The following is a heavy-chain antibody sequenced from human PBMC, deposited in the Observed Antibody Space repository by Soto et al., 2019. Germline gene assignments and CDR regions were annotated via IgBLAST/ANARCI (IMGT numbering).Heavy chain of an antibody. CDR3: ARDLDCSSTSCYRVVDYYCGMDV. D-gene: IGHD2-2*02. Sequence: GGSLRLSCAASGFTFSSYSMHWVRQAPGKGLEWVAVISYDGSNKYYADSVKGRFTISRDNSKNTLYLQMNSLRAEDTAVYYCARDLDCSSTSCYRVVDYYCGMDVWGQGTTVTVSS. CDR2: ISYDGSNK. J-gene: IGHJ6*02. CDR1: GFTFSSYS. V-gene: IGHV3-30-3*01.